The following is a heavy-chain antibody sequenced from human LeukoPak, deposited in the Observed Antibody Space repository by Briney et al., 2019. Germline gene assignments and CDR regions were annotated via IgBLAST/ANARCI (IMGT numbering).Heavy chain of an antibody. CDR2: INHSGST. D-gene: IGHD3-16*01. CDR3: ARHRWTIEVETSLGRGLGGWFDP. Sequence: PSETLSLTCAVYGGYFSGYYWSWIRQPPGKGLERIGEINHSGSTNYNPSLKSRVTISVDTSKKQFSLELTSVTAADTAIYYRARHRWTIEVETSLGRGLGGWFDPWGQGSLVTVSS. V-gene: IGHV4-34*01. J-gene: IGHJ5*02. CDR1: GGYFSGYY.